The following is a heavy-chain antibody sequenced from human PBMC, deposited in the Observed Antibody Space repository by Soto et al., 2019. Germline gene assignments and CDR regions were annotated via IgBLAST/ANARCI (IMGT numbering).Heavy chain of an antibody. CDR3: GRDGSNHGTGHEQ. J-gene: IGHJ4*02. CDR2: VGADGGGA. D-gene: IGHD2-8*01. CDR1: GFTFSNYW. V-gene: IGHV3-74*01. Sequence: EVQLVESGGGLVQPGGSVRLSCAASGFTFSNYWMHWVRQTPGKGLVWVSRVGADGGGATYADSGKGRFTISRDNAKNALYLETDRLKIEGTAIYSCGRDGSNHGTGHEQGGQGILVTVSS.